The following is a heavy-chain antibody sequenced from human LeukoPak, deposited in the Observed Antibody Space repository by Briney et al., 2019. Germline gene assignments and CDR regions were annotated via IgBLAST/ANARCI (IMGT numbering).Heavy chain of an antibody. CDR3: ARLFTRAWEYRYGMDV. CDR2: IYIDGIT. CDR1: GGSIRTDGSY. D-gene: IGHD1-26*01. V-gene: IGHV4-39*01. J-gene: IGHJ6*02. Sequence: PSETLSLTCTVSGGSIRTDGSYWAWIRQPPGKGLEWIGGIYIDGITHYNSSLQSRVTLSIDTSKNQFSLKLTSVTAADTAVFYCARLFTRAWEYRYGMDVWGQGTAVTVSS.